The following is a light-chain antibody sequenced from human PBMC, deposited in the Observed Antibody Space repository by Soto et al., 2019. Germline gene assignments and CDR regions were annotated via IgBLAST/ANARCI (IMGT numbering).Light chain of an antibody. Sequence: DIQMTQSPSSLSGSLGDTVTITCRASQTISTYVKWYQQRPGRAPYLIIYAASILQNGVPSRFSGGGSGTDFTLTISGLQAEDFATYYCQQSHSSPLTFGGGTKVDIK. CDR3: QQSHSSPLT. CDR1: QTISTY. CDR2: AAS. V-gene: IGKV1-39*01. J-gene: IGKJ4*01.